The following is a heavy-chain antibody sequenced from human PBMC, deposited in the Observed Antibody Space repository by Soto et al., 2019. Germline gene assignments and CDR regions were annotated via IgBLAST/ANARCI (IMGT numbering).Heavy chain of an antibody. CDR1: GFSLSTSGVG. CDR3: AHRRGPDCRSTSCYEGGDYFDY. V-gene: IGHV2-5*02. CDR2: IYWDDDK. Sequence: SGPTLVNPTQTLTLTCTFSGFSLSTSGVGVGWIRQPPGKALEWLALIYWDDDKRYSPSLKSRLTITKDTSKNQVVLTMTNMDPVDTATYYCAHRRGPDCRSTSCYEGGDYFDYWGQGTLVTVSS. D-gene: IGHD2-2*01. J-gene: IGHJ4*02.